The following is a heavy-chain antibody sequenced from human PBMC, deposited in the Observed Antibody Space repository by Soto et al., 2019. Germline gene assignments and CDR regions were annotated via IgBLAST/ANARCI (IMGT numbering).Heavy chain of an antibody. CDR3: AKDLDVVMVLSATRGLDV. V-gene: IGHV3-30*18. J-gene: IGHJ6*02. Sequence: GGSLRLSCVASGFTFSNFGMHWVRQAPGKGLEWVAGISYDGRSEYYVDSVRGRFTLSRDNSKNTLSLQMTSLRPEDTGVYYCAKDLDVVMVLSATRGLDVWGQGTTVTVSS. CDR1: GFTFSNFG. D-gene: IGHD2-15*01. CDR2: ISYDGRSE.